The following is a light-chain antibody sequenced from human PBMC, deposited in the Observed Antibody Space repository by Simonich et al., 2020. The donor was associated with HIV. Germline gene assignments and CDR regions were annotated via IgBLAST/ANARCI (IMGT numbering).Light chain of an antibody. J-gene: IGKJ5*01. CDR1: RSVLYSTNNQNY. Sequence: DIVMTQSPDSLAVSLGERATIKCKSRRSVLYSTNNQNYLAWYQQKPGQPPKLLIYWASTRESGVPDRFSGSGSGTDFTLTISSLQAEDVAVYYCQQYYSTPITFGQGTRLEIK. CDR2: WAS. V-gene: IGKV4-1*01. CDR3: QQYYSTPIT.